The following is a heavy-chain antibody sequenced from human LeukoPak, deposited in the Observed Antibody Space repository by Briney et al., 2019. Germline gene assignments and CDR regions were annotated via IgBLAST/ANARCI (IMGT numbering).Heavy chain of an antibody. D-gene: IGHD5-18*01. J-gene: IGHJ4*02. CDR1: GGSISSYY. CDR2: IYYSGST. CDR3: ARRPYSYGQFDY. Sequence: SETLSLTCTVSGGSISSYYWSWIRQPPGKGLEWIGYIYYSGSTNYNPSLKSRVTISVDTSKNQFSLKLSSVTAADTAVYYCARRPYSYGQFDYWGQGTLVTVSS. V-gene: IGHV4-59*12.